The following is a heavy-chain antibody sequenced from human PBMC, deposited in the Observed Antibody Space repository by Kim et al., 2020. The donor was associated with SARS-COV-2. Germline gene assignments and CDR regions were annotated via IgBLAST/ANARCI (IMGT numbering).Heavy chain of an antibody. CDR1: GGSISSGGYY. CDR3: ARSPRGGLVTYYFDY. V-gene: IGHV4-31*03. CDR2: IYYSGST. D-gene: IGHD3-9*01. Sequence: SETLSLTCTVSGGSISSGGYYWSWIRQHPGKGLEWIGYIYYSGSTYYNPSLKSRVTISVDTSKNQFSLKLSSVTAADTAVYYCARSPRGGLVTYYFDYWGQGTLVTVSS. J-gene: IGHJ4*02.